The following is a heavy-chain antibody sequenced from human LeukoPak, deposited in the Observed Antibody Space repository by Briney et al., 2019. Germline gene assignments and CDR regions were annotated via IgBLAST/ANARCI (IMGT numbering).Heavy chain of an antibody. CDR3: AKGSSGYFADL. D-gene: IGHD3-22*01. V-gene: IGHV3-23*01. CDR2: ISNDGGGT. CDR1: GFIFNNYG. Sequence: GGSLRLSCAASGFIFNNYGLIWVRQAPGKGLEWVSAISNDGGGTQYADFVEGRFTISRDNSKNTLFLQMSSLRAEDTGLYYCAKGSSGYFADLWGQGTLVTVSS. J-gene: IGHJ5*02.